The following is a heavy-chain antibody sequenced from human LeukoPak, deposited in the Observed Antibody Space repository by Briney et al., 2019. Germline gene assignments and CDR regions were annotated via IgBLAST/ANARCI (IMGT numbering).Heavy chain of an antibody. D-gene: IGHD6-6*01. Sequence: GGSLRLSCATSGFTFSSYAMHWVRQAPGKGLEWVAVISYDGSNKYYADSVKGRFTISRDNSKNTQYLQMNSLRAEDTAVYYCAREGNIAARLSATPDYWGQGTLVTVSS. V-gene: IGHV3-30*01. CDR3: AREGNIAARLSATPDY. J-gene: IGHJ4*02. CDR1: GFTFSSYA. CDR2: ISYDGSNK.